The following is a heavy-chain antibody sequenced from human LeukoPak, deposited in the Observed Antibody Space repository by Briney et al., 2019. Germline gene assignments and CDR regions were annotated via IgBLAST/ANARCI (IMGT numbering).Heavy chain of an antibody. J-gene: IGHJ3*02. CDR1: GFTFSSYW. D-gene: IGHD3-10*01. CDR3: AREGAYYYGSGSYYRGHAFDI. Sequence: GGSLRLSCAASGFTFSSYWMSWVRQAPGKGLEWVANIKQDGSEKYYVDSVKGRFTISRDNAKNSLYLQMNSLRAEDTAVYYCAREGAYYYGSGSYYRGHAFDIWGQGTMVTVSS. V-gene: IGHV3-7*03. CDR2: IKQDGSEK.